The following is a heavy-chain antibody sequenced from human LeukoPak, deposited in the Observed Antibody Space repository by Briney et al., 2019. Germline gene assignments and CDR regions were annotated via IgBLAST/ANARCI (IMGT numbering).Heavy chain of an antibody. CDR3: AKDAAAGRTHYYYMDV. J-gene: IGHJ6*03. CDR2: ISSSSTYI. D-gene: IGHD6-13*01. CDR1: GFTFSSYS. Sequence: GGSLRLSCAASGFTFSSYSMNWVRQAPGKGLEWVSSISSSSTYIHYADSVKGRFTISRDNAKKSLYLQMNSLRAEDTAVYYCAKDAAAGRTHYYYMDVWGKGTTVTISS. V-gene: IGHV3-21*01.